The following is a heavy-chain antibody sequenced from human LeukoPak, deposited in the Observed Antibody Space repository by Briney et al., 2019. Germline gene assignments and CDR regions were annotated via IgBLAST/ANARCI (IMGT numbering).Heavy chain of an antibody. V-gene: IGHV1-2*02. D-gene: IGHD3-16*01. CDR3: ARGGRLYPYDTYYYYAMDV. CDR2: IIPNSGGT. Sequence: GASVKVSCKTSAYTFTGFYMHWVRQAPGQGLEWMGWIIPNSGGTNYAQKFQGRVTMTRDTSISTAYMELSRLKSDDTAVYYCARGGRLYPYDTYYYYAMDVWGQGTTVTVSS. CDR1: AYTFTGFY. J-gene: IGHJ6*02.